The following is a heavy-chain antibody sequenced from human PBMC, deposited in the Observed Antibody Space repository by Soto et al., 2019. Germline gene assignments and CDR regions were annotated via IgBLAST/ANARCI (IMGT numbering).Heavy chain of an antibody. CDR3: ARTISLYYYYSGLDV. V-gene: IGHV5-51*01. CDR2: IYPGDSDT. Sequence: VELVRNRCNGAGCTFSSYCIGWVRKMPGKGLEWMGIIYPGDSDTRYSPSFQGQVTISADKSTSTTYLQWTSLKASDTAKYYCARTISLYYYYSGLDVWGQGTTVTVYS. D-gene: IGHD3-3*02. J-gene: IGHJ6*01. CDR1: GCTFSSYC.